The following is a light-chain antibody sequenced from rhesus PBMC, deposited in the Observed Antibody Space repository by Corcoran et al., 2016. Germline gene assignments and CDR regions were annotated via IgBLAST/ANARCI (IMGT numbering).Light chain of an antibody. J-gene: IGKJ4*01. CDR2: DAS. CDR1: QGISSY. V-gene: IGKV1-38*01. CDR3: QQRNSYPLT. Sequence: DIQLTQSPSSLSASVGDRVTITCRASQGISSYLAWYQQKSGKDPKLLIYDASNLQSGVPSRFSGSGSGTEFTLTSSSLQPEDFATYYCQQRNSYPLTFGGGTKVEIK.